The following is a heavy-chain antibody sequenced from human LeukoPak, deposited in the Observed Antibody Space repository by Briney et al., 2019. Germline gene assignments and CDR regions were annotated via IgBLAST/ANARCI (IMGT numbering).Heavy chain of an antibody. Sequence: ASVKVSCKASGYTFTGYYMHWVRQAPGQGLEWMGWINPDSGDTNYAQNFQDRVTMTRDTSISTAYMELSRLRSDDTAMYYCARSLKGSTSCHWGQGTLVTVSS. V-gene: IGHV1-2*02. D-gene: IGHD6-6*01. CDR1: GYTFTGYY. CDR3: ARSLKGSTSCH. CDR2: INPDSGDT. J-gene: IGHJ4*02.